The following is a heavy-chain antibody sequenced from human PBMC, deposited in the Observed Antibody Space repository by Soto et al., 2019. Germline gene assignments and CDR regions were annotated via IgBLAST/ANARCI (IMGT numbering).Heavy chain of an antibody. CDR2: IYYSGST. Sequence: PSETLSLTCTVSGGSISSSSYYCGWIRQPPGKGLEWIGSIYYSGSTYYNPSLKSRVTISVDTSKNQFSLKLSSVTAADTAVYYCARQVDTIFGVVSASPDYWGQGTLVTISS. J-gene: IGHJ4*02. D-gene: IGHD3-3*01. V-gene: IGHV4-39*01. CDR3: ARQVDTIFGVVSASPDY. CDR1: GGSISSSSYY.